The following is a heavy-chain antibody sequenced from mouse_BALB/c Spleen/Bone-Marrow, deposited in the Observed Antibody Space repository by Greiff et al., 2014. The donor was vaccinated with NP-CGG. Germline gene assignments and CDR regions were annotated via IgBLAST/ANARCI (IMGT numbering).Heavy chain of an antibody. Sequence: DVQLVESGGALVKPGGSLKLSCAASGFTFSSYGMSWVRQTPDKRLEWVATISSGDGYTYYPDSVKGRFTISRDNAKNTLYLQMSSLTSEDPAMYYCARQRGGGYYGFFAYWGQGTLVTVSA. CDR2: ISSGDGYT. V-gene: IGHV5-6*01. D-gene: IGHD1-1*01. CDR3: ARQRGGGYYGFFAY. J-gene: IGHJ3*01. CDR1: GFTFSSYG.